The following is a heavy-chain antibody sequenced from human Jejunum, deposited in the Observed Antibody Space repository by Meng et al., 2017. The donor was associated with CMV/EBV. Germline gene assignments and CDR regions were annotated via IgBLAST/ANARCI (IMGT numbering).Heavy chain of an antibody. D-gene: IGHD3-22*01. Sequence: GFPFISYAMGWVRQAPGKGLGWVATISGNGDDTYLADSVRGRFTISRDNSKNTLSLQMNSLRAEDTAVYYCAKGFGNYYDLYFDRWGQGTLVTVSS. CDR1: GFPFISYA. CDR3: AKGFGNYYDLYFDR. V-gene: IGHV3-23*01. CDR2: ISGNGDDT. J-gene: IGHJ4*02.